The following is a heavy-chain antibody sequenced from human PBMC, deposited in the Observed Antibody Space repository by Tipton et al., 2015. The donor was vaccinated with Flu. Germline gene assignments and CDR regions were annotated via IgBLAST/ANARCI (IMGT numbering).Heavy chain of an antibody. D-gene: IGHD3-3*01. V-gene: IGHV1-46*01. Sequence: QLVQSGAEVKKPGASVKISCKASGDTFTNFCIHWLRQAPGPGLEWMGISDPSVVSPTYAQKFQGRVTMTRDTSTNTMYMEMSSVRSADTGIYYSARSGLRFLASDPWGQGTLVTVSS. CDR1: GDTFTNFC. CDR2: SDPSVVSP. J-gene: IGHJ5*02. CDR3: ARSGLRFLASDP.